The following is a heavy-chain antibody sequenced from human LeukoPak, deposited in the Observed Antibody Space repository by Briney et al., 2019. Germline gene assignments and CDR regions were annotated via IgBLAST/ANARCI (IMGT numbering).Heavy chain of an antibody. J-gene: IGHJ4*02. CDR1: GYTFTSYY. CDR2: INPSGGST. V-gene: IGHV1-46*01. CDR3: ARAVGVVVPAASFDY. Sequence: GASVKVSCKASGYTFTSYYMHWVRQAPGQGLEWMGIINPSGGSTSYAQKFQGRVTMTRDTSTSTVYMELGSLRSEDTAVYYCARAVGVVVPAASFDYWGQGTLVTVSS. D-gene: IGHD2-2*01.